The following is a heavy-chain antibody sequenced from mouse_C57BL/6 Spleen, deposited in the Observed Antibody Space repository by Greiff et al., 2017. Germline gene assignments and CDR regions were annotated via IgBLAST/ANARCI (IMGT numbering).Heavy chain of an antibody. Sequence: EVKVVESGGGLVQPGGSLKLSCAASGFTFSYYGMAWVRQAPRKGPEWVAFISNLAYSIYYADTVTGRFTISRENAKNTLYLEMSSLRSEDTAMYYCARHDYDDGGYYYAMDYWGQGTSVTVSS. J-gene: IGHJ4*01. CDR2: ISNLAYSI. CDR3: ARHDYDDGGYYYAMDY. D-gene: IGHD2-4*01. V-gene: IGHV5-15*01. CDR1: GFTFSYYG.